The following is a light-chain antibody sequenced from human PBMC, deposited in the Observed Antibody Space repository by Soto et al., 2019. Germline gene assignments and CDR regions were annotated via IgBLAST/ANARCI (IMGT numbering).Light chain of an antibody. J-gene: IGKJ1*01. V-gene: IGKV3-20*01. CDR1: QSVSSSY. Sequence: EIVLTQSPGTLPLSPGERATLSCRASQSVSSSYLAWYQQKPGQAPRLLIYVASSRATGIPDRFSGSGSGTDFTLTISRLEPEDFAVYYCQQYSSPPRTFGQGTKVEIK. CDR3: QQYSSPPRT. CDR2: VAS.